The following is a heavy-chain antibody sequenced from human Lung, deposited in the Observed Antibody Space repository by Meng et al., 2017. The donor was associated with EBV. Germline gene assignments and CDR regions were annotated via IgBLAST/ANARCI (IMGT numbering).Heavy chain of an antibody. CDR2: ITPSSGGT. J-gene: IGHJ4*02. CDR1: GYTFTGYY. CDR3: VRANLGSADY. D-gene: IGHD7-27*01. V-gene: IGHV1-2*06. Sequence: HVQVGHAGGGVKKRGASVKVSCKASGYTFTGYYMHWLRQAPGQGLEWVGRITPSSGGTTYAQKFQGRVTMTRDTSISTAYMELSSLRSDDAAIYYCVRANLGSADYWGQGTLVTVSS.